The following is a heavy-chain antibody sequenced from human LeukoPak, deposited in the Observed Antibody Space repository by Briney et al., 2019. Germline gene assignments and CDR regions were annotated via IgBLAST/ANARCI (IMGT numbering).Heavy chain of an antibody. CDR2: IIPILGIA. CDR3: ARALSGSGSPY. D-gene: IGHD3-10*01. CDR1: GGTFSSYA. J-gene: IGHJ4*02. V-gene: IGHV1-69*04. Sequence: SVKVSCKASGGTFSSYAISWVRQAPGQGLEGMGRIIPILGIANYAQKFQGRVTITADKSTSTAYMELSSLRSEDTAVYYCARALSGSGSPYWGQGTLVTVSS.